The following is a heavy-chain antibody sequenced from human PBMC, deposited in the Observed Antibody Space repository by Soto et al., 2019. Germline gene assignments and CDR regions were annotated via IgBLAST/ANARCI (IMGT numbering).Heavy chain of an antibody. J-gene: IGHJ6*03. CDR2: ISAFNGNT. Sequence: QVQLVQSGAEVKKSGASVKVSGKAPGYTFTTYDISWVRQAPGQELEWMGWISAFNGNTNYAQKLQGRVTMTTDTSTSTAYMELRSLRSDDTAVYYCARAVSHFYHYYYMDAWGKGTTVTVSS. CDR1: GYTFTTYD. D-gene: IGHD2-8*01. V-gene: IGHV1-18*01. CDR3: ARAVSHFYHYYYMDA.